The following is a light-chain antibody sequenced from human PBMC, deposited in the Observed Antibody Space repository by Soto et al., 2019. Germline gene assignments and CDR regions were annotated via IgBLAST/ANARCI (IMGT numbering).Light chain of an antibody. J-gene: IGLJ1*01. CDR1: NIGSKS. V-gene: IGLV3-21*02. Sequence: SSELTQPPSVSVAPGQTARITCGGTNIGSKSVHWYQQKPGQAPVRVVYDDSDRPSGIPERFSGSNSGNTATLTISRVEAGDEADYYCQVWDRSSDHPYVFGTGTKLTVL. CDR2: DDS. CDR3: QVWDRSSDHPYV.